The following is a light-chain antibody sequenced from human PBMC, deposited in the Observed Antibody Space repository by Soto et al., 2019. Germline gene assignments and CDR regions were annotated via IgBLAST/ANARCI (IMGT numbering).Light chain of an antibody. CDR1: QSVSSSY. J-gene: IGKJ2*01. Sequence: EIVLTQSPGTLSLSPGERATLSCRASQSVSSSYLAWYQQKPGQAPRLLIYGACSRATGIPDRFSGSGSGTHFTLTISRLEPEDFAVYYCQQYGSSLLYTFGQGTKLEIK. CDR3: QQYGSSLLYT. V-gene: IGKV3-20*01. CDR2: GAC.